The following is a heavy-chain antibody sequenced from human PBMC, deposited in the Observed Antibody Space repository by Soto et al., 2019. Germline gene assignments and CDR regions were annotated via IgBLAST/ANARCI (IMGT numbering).Heavy chain of an antibody. CDR2: INAGNGNT. CDR3: ARPTIAAAGALDY. Sequence: QVQLVQSGAEVKKPGASVKVSCKASGYTFTSYAMHWVRQAPGQRLEWMGWINAGNGNTKYSQKFQGRVTITRDTSASTAYMELSSLRSEDTAVYYCARPTIAAAGALDYWGQGTLVTVSS. J-gene: IGHJ4*02. CDR1: GYTFTSYA. V-gene: IGHV1-3*01. D-gene: IGHD6-13*01.